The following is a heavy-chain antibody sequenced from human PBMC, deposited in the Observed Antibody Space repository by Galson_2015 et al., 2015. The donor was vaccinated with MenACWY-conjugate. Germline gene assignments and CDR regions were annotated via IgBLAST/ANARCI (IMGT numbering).Heavy chain of an antibody. CDR3: THDFFGQSILDT. J-gene: IGHJ5*02. D-gene: IGHD1-1*01. CDR2: VKSKTHSGTP. V-gene: IGHV3-15*07. Sequence: LDRVCRVKSKTHSGTPDYAASVNGRFPISRDDSRNTVYLEMNRLKAEDTGLYCCTHDFFGQSILDTWGQGTPVTVSS.